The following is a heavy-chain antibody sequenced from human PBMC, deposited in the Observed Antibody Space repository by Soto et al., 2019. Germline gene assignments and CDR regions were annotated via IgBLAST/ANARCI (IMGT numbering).Heavy chain of an antibody. D-gene: IGHD6-19*01. Sequence: GASVKVSCKASGYTFTNYYIHWVRQAPGKGLEWVSGVTGGGDNTYYAGSVKGRFTISRDNSKNTLYLQMNSLRAEDTAVYYCAKGGWADYWGQGTLVTVSS. CDR1: GYTFTNYY. CDR2: VTGGGDNT. J-gene: IGHJ4*02. CDR3: AKGGWADY. V-gene: IGHV3-23*01.